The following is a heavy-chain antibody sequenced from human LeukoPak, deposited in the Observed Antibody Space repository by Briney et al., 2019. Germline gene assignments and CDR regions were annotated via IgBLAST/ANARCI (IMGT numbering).Heavy chain of an antibody. D-gene: IGHD6-13*01. CDR2: INWNGGST. Sequence: GGSLRLSCAASGFTVSSNYMSWVRQAPGKGLEWVSGINWNGGSTGYADSVKGRFTISRDNAKNSLYLQMNSLRAEDTALYHCARHIAAAGTGDAFDIWGQGTMVTVSS. V-gene: IGHV3-20*01. CDR3: ARHIAAAGTGDAFDI. J-gene: IGHJ3*02. CDR1: GFTVSSNY.